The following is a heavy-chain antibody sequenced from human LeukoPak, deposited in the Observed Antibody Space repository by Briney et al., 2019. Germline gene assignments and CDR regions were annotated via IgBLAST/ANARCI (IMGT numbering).Heavy chain of an antibody. J-gene: IGHJ4*02. CDR2: IYYSGST. CDR1: GGSISSSSYY. D-gene: IGHD6-19*01. V-gene: IGHV4-39*07. CDR3: ARFITVATNFDY. Sequence: ASETLSLTCTVSGGSISSSSYYWGWIRQPPGKGLEWIGSIYYSGSTYYNPSLKSRVTISVDTSKNQFSLKLSSVTAADTAVYYCARFITVATNFDYWGQGTLVTVSS.